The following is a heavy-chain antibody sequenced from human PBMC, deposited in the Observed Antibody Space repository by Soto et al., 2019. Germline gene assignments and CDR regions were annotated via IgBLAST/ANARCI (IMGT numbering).Heavy chain of an antibody. CDR1: GYTFTSYA. V-gene: IGHV1-3*01. J-gene: IGHJ4*02. CDR3: ARDLKQQLVPQGY. CDR2: INAGNGNT. Sequence: QVQLVQCGAEVKKPGASVKVSCKASGYTFTSYAMHWVRQARGQRLEWMGWINAGNGNTKYSQKFQGRVTITRDTFASTDYMELSSLRSEDTAVYYCARDLKQQLVPQGYWGQGTLVTVSS. D-gene: IGHD6-13*01.